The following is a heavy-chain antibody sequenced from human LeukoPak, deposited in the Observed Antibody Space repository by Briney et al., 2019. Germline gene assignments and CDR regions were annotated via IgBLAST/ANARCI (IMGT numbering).Heavy chain of an antibody. CDR1: GFTFSSYA. CDR3: VKGGWLDY. J-gene: IGHJ4*02. Sequence: PGGSLRLSCAASGFTFSSYAMSWVRQAPGKGLEWVSIIRRDDKTTYYTDSVKGRFTISRDNSMQTLYLQMSGLTAEDTAVYYCVKGGWLDYWGQGIPVTVSS. D-gene: IGHD2-15*01. V-gene: IGHV3-23*01. CDR2: IRRDDKTT.